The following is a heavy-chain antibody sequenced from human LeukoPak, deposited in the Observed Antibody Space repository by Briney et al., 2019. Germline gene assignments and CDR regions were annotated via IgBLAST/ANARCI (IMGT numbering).Heavy chain of an antibody. D-gene: IGHD1-26*01. V-gene: IGHV4-59*01. CDR1: GGSISSYY. J-gene: IGHJ4*02. CDR3: ARGPRGAHDY. CDR2: IYYSGST. Sequence: SETLSLTCTVSGGSISSYYWSWIRQPPGKGLEWIGYIYYSGSTNYNPSLKSRVTISVDTSKNQFFLKLSSVTAADTAVYYCARGPRGAHDYWGQGTLVTVSS.